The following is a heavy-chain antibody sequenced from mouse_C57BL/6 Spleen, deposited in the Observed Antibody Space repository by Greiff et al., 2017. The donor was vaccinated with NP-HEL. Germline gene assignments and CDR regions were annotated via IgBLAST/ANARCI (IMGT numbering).Heavy chain of an antibody. CDR2: IRLKSDNYAT. J-gene: IGHJ4*01. D-gene: IGHD2-4*01. V-gene: IGHV6-3*01. Sequence: EVKVEESGGGLVQPGGSMKLSCVASGFTFSNYWMNWVRQSPEKGLEWVAQIRLKSDNYATHYAESVKGRFTISRDDSKSSVYLQMNNLRAEDTGIYYCTGYDYVLDYYAMDYWGQGTSVTVSS. CDR3: TGYDYVLDYYAMDY. CDR1: GFTFSNYW.